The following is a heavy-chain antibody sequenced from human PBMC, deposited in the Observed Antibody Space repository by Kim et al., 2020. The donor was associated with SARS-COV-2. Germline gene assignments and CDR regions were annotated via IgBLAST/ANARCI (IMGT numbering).Heavy chain of an antibody. CDR3: ARARAVAGSWYFDL. J-gene: IGHJ2*01. V-gene: IGHV3-72*01. Sequence: YTTEYAASVKGRFTMSRDESKNSLYLQMNSLETEDTAFYYCARARAVAGSWYFDLWGRGTLVTVSS. CDR2: YTT. D-gene: IGHD6-19*01.